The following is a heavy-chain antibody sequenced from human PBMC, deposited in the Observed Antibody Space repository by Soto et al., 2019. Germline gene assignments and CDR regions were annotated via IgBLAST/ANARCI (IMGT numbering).Heavy chain of an antibody. J-gene: IGHJ4*02. Sequence: GGSLRLPRAASGFPLIHAWVSLVRQAPVKGREWFGRIKSKTDGGTTDYAAPVKGRFTISRDDSKNTLYLQMNSLKSEDTAVYYCTRPVAGEGYWGQRTLVTVAS. CDR3: TRPVAGEGY. CDR1: GFPLIHAW. V-gene: IGHV3-15*01. CDR2: IKSKTDGGTT. D-gene: IGHD3-10*01.